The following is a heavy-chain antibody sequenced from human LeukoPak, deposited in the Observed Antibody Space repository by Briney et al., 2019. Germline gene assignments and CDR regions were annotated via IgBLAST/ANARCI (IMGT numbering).Heavy chain of an antibody. J-gene: IGHJ6*03. CDR2: IYYIGST. D-gene: IGHD1-20*01. CDR1: GGSISSSTYY. Sequence: SETLSLTCTVSGGSISSSTYYWGWVRQPPGKGLEWIGNIYYIGSTYYNPSLKSRVTVSVDTSKNQFSLKLTSVTAADTAMYFCARLGGYNWNPRHYYFYYMDVWGKGTTVTVSS. CDR3: ARLGGYNWNPRHYYFYYMDV. V-gene: IGHV4-39*01.